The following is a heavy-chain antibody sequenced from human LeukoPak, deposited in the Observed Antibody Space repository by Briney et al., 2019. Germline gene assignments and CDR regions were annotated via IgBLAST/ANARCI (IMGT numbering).Heavy chain of an antibody. J-gene: IGHJ5*02. CDR2: ISSSSSTI. CDR3: ARGYDYDNRGHYQGWFDP. D-gene: IGHD3-22*01. CDR1: GFTLSSYN. V-gene: IGHV3-48*01. Sequence: GGSLRLSCVASGFTLSSYNMNWVRQAPGKGLEWVSYISSSSSTIYYADSVKGRFTISRDNSKNALHLQMNSLRAEDTAVYYCARGYDYDNRGHYQGWFDPWGQGTLVTVSS.